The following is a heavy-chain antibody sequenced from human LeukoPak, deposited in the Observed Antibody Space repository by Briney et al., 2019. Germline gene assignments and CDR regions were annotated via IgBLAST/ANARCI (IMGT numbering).Heavy chain of an antibody. CDR3: AKDRYSYAFEYSDS. Sequence: PGGSLRLSCAVSGSTSNNYGMSWVRQAPGKGLDWVAVISNDGSKKYYADSVKGRFTISRDNSKNTLSLQVSSLRAEDTAVYYCAKDRYSYAFEYSDSWGQGTLVTVSS. CDR1: GSTSNNYG. CDR2: ISNDGSKK. J-gene: IGHJ4*02. V-gene: IGHV3-30*18. D-gene: IGHD5-18*01.